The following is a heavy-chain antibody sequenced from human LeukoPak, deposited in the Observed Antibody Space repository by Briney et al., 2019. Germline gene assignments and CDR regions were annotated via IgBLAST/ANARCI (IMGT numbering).Heavy chain of an antibody. Sequence: GGSLRLSCAASGFTVSSNYMSWVSQAPGKGLEWVTVIYIGGSTYYADSVKGRFTISRDNCARDSSHSGNAFVGLRSYWYFDLWGRGTLVTVSS. CDR3: L. CDR1: GFTVSSNY. V-gene: IGHV3-66*02. CDR2: IYIGGST. D-gene: IGHD4-23*01. J-gene: IGHJ2*01.